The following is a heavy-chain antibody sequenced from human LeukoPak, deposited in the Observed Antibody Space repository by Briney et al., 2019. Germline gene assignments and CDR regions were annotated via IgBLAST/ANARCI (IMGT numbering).Heavy chain of an antibody. V-gene: IGHV1-2*02. J-gene: IGHJ5*02. CDR3: ARVGSSSSPFNWFDP. CDR1: EYTLTAYY. CDR2: INPNSGGT. D-gene: IGHD6-6*01. Sequence: ASVKVSCKASEYTLTAYYIHLVRQAPGQGLEWMAWINPNSGGTNVGQKFQGRVTMTRDTSTNAVYMELSSLRSEDTAVYYCARVGSSSSPFNWFDPWGQGTLVTVSS.